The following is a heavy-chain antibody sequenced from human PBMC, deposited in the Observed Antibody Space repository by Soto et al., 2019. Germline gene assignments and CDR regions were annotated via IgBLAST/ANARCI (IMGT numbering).Heavy chain of an antibody. CDR2: IIPIFGTA. CDR1: GGTFSSYA. J-gene: IGHJ6*02. D-gene: IGHD6-13*01. Sequence: ASVKVSCKASGGTFSSYAISGVRQAPGQGLEWMGGIIPIFGTANYAQKFQGRVTITADESTSTAYMELSSLRSEDTAVYYCARLKMYSSSWSPHYYYYGMDVWGQGTTVTVSS. V-gene: IGHV1-69*13. CDR3: ARLKMYSSSWSPHYYYYGMDV.